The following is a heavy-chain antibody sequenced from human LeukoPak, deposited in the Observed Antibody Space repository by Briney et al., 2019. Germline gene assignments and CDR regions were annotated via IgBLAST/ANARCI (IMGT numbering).Heavy chain of an antibody. CDR1: GFTFSSYA. D-gene: IGHD2-21*01. CDR3: VRDLAYCGGECYSGGAFDI. J-gene: IGHJ3*02. Sequence: GGSLRLSCAASGFTFSSYAMHWVRQAPGKGLEWVAVISNDGSKKQYADSVKGRFTISRDNSKNTLYLQMNSLRAEDTDVYYCVRDLAYCGGECYSGGAFDIWGQGTMVTVSS. CDR2: ISNDGSKK. V-gene: IGHV3-30*04.